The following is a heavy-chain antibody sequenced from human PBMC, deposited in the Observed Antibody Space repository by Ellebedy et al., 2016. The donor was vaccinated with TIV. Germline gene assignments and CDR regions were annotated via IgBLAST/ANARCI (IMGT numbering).Heavy chain of an antibody. Sequence: GESLKISXAASGFTFSNYAFQWVRQAPGKGLEWVTVISYDGNNKNYADSVKGRFAISRDDSKNTLYLQMNSLRVEDTAVYYCARDNNGDSWGQGTLVTVSS. CDR3: ARDNNGDS. CDR2: ISYDGNNK. D-gene: IGHD1-14*01. CDR1: GFTFSNYA. J-gene: IGHJ4*02. V-gene: IGHV3-30*09.